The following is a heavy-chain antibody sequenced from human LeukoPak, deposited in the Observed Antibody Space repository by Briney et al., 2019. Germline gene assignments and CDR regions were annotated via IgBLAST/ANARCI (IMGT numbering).Heavy chain of an antibody. D-gene: IGHD3-10*01. CDR2: MNPNSGNT. CDR1: GYTFTSYD. CDR3: AREKWYYGSGSYHFDY. J-gene: IGHJ4*02. V-gene: IGHV1-8*01. Sequence: ASVKVSCKASGYTFTSYDINWVRQATGQGLEWMGWMNPNSGNTGYAQKFQGRVTMTRNTSISTAYMELSRLRSDDTAVYYCAREKWYYGSGSYHFDYWGQGTLVTVSS.